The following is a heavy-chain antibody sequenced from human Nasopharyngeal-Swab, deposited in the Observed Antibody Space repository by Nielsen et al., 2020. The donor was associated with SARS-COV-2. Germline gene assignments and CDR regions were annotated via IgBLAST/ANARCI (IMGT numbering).Heavy chain of an antibody. CDR1: GFTFSSFG. D-gene: IGHD4-17*01. V-gene: IGHV3-30*03. J-gene: IGHJ4*02. Sequence: GESLKISCAASGFTFSSFGMHWVRQPPGKGLEWVAFIAHDASNEYYGDSVKGRFCISRDSSKNTLYLQMDSLRGEDTAVYYCARDAPAHYGAFYWGRGTLVTVSS. CDR3: ARDAPAHYGAFY. CDR2: IAHDASNE.